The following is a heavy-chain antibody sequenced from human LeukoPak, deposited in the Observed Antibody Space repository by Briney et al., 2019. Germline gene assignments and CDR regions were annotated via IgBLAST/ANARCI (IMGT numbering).Heavy chain of an antibody. CDR3: ARDPGIVATTPNWFDP. V-gene: IGHV1-18*04. CDR2: ISAYSGNT. J-gene: IGHJ5*02. CDR1: GYTFTSYG. Sequence: ASVKVSCKASGYTFTSYGISWVRQAPGQGLEWMGWISAYSGNTNYAQKLQGRVTMTTDTSTSTAYMELRSLRSDDTAVYYCARDPGIVATTPNWFDPWGQGTLVTVSS. D-gene: IGHD5-12*01.